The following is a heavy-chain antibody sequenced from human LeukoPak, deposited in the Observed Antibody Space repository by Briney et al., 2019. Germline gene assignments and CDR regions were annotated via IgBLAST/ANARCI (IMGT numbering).Heavy chain of an antibody. CDR2: IYYSGST. V-gene: IGHV4-59*01. CDR1: GGSISSYY. Sequence: SETLSLTCTVSGGSISSYYWSWIRQPPGKGLEWIGYIYYSGSTNYNPSLKSRVTISVDTSKNQFSLKLSSVTAADTAVYYCARAWGDYGSGSYYNDYYYYYMDVWGKGTTVTVSS. CDR3: ARAWGDYGSGSYYNDYYYYYMDV. D-gene: IGHD3-10*01. J-gene: IGHJ6*03.